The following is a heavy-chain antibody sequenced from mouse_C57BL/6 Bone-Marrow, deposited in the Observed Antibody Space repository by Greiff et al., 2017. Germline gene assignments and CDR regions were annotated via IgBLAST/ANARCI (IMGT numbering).Heavy chain of an antibody. V-gene: IGHV5-12*01. Sequence: EVQRVESGGGLVQPGGSLKLSCAASGFTFSDYYMYWVRQTPEKRLEWVAYISNGGCSTYYPDTVKGRFTISRDNAKNALSLQMSRLKSEDTAMYYCARRDFDYWGQGTTLTVSS. CDR2: ISNGGCST. CDR3: ARRDFDY. J-gene: IGHJ2*01. CDR1: GFTFSDYY.